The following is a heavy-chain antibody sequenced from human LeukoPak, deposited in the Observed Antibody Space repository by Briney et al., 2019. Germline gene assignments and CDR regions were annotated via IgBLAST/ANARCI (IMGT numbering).Heavy chain of an antibody. CDR2: ISWDGGST. J-gene: IGHJ4*02. D-gene: IGHD3-10*01. V-gene: IGHV3-43*01. CDR3: AKDGPTYRFGEFQTFSQFDY. Sequence: GGSLRLSCAASGFTFDDYTMHWVRQAPEKGLEWVSLISWDGGSTYYADSVKGRFTISRDNSKNSLYLQMNSLRTEDTALYYCAKDGPTYRFGEFQTFSQFDYWGQGTLVTVSS. CDR1: GFTFDDYT.